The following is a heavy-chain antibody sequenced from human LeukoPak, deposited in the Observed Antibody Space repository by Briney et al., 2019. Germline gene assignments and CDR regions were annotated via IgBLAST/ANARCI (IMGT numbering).Heavy chain of an antibody. CDR3: ARQPRGSGSLPKNWFDP. J-gene: IGHJ5*02. Sequence: SETLSLTCTVPGGSISSSSYYWGWIRQPPGKGLEWIGSIYYSGSTYYNPSLKSRVTIPVDTSKNQFSLKLSSVTAADTAVYYCARQPRGSGSLPKNWFDPWGQGTLVTVSS. V-gene: IGHV4-39*01. D-gene: IGHD3-10*01. CDR1: GGSISSSSYY. CDR2: IYYSGST.